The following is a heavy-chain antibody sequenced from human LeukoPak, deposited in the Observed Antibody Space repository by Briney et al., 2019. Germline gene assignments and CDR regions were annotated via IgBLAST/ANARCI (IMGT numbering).Heavy chain of an antibody. CDR2: ISPSGGST. CDR3: ARDNSVRDEAWWFNP. J-gene: IGHJ5*02. CDR1: GYTFTGYW. Sequence: ASVKVSFKAFGYTFTGYWMHWVRQAPGQGPEWMGVISPSGGSTIYAQKFKGRVTLTMDMSTSTDYLELSSLRSEDTAVYYCARDNSVRDEAWWFNPWGTGTLVTVSS. D-gene: IGHD5-24*01. V-gene: IGHV1-46*01.